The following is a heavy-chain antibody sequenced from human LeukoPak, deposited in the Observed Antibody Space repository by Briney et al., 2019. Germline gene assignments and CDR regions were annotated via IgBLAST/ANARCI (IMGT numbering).Heavy chain of an antibody. CDR1: GYTFSTYW. Sequence: GESLKISCKGSGYTFSTYWIAWVRQMPGKGLEWMGIIYPGDSDTRYSSSFQGQVTISADKSISTAYLQWSSLKASDTAMYYCARQIAIAVAGTGGFDYWGQGTLVTVSS. J-gene: IGHJ4*02. CDR3: ARQIAIAVAGTGGFDY. V-gene: IGHV5-51*01. D-gene: IGHD6-19*01. CDR2: IYPGDSDT.